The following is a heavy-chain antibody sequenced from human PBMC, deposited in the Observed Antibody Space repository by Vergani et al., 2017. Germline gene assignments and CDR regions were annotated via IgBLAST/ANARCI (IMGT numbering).Heavy chain of an antibody. V-gene: IGHV3-9*01. CDR3: AKDMGSYNWKGYAFDI. CDR2: ISWNSGSI. D-gene: IGHD1-20*01. Sequence: EVQLLESGGGLVQPGRSLRLSCAASGFTFDDYAMHWVRQAPGKGLEWVSGISWNSGSIGYADSVKGRFTISRDNAKNSLYLQMNSLRAEDTALYYCAKDMGSYNWKGYAFDIWGQGTMVTVSS. J-gene: IGHJ3*02. CDR1: GFTFDDYA.